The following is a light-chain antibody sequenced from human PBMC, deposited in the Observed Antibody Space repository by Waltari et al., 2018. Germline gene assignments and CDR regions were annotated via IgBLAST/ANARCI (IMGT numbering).Light chain of an antibody. Sequence: SYVLTQPPSVSVAPGKTARVTCGGNNLGSKSVHWYQQKPGQAPVLVVYDDSARPSGIPERFSGSNSGNTATLTISRVEAGDEADYYCQVWDSSSDHRVFGGGTKLTVL. J-gene: IGLJ2*01. CDR3: QVWDSSSDHRV. V-gene: IGLV3-21*03. CDR1: NLGSKS. CDR2: DDS.